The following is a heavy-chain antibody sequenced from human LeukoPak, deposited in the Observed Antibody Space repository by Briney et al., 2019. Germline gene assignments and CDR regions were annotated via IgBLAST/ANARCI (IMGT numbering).Heavy chain of an antibody. CDR1: GFTFSSYS. CDR3: ARDGGTGTNAFDI. D-gene: IGHD1-7*01. J-gene: IGHJ3*02. CDR2: ISSSSSYI. Sequence: GGSLRLSCAASGFTFSSYSMNWVRQAPGKGLEWVSSISSSSSYIYYADPVKGRFTISRDNAKNSLYLQMNSLRAEDTAVYYCARDGGTGTNAFDIWGQGTMVTVSS. V-gene: IGHV3-21*01.